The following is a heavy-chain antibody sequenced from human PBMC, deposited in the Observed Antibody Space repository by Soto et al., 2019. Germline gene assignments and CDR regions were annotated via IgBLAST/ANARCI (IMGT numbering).Heavy chain of an antibody. CDR1: GFTFSSYS. V-gene: IGHV3-21*01. J-gene: IGHJ4*02. CDR2: ISSSSSYI. CDR3: ARSLGYSSSSNDY. Sequence: PGGSLRLSCAASGFTFSSYSMNWVRQAPGKGLEWVSSISSSSSYIYYADSVKGRFTISRDNAKNSLYLQMNSLRAEDTAVYYCARSLGYSSSSNDYWGQGTLVTVSS. D-gene: IGHD6-6*01.